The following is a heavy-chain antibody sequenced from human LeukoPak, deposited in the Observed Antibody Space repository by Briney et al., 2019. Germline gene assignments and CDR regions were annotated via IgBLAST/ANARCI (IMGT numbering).Heavy chain of an antibody. CDR3: ARSCSGGSCYSEGWFDH. CDR1: GYTFSSYY. J-gene: IGHJ5*02. CDR2: INPSGGST. D-gene: IGHD2-15*01. Sequence: GASVKVSSMASGYTFSSYYMHGVRQAPGQGLEWMGIINPSGGSTSYAQKFQGRVTMTRDTSTSTVYMELSSLRSEDTAVYYCARSCSGGSCYSEGWFDHWGQGTLVTVSS. V-gene: IGHV1-46*01.